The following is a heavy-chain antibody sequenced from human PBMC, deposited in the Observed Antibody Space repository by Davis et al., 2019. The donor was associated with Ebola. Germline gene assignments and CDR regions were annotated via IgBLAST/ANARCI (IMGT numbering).Heavy chain of an antibody. J-gene: IGHJ4*02. CDR1: GFTFDDYA. CDR3: AKDIGYDILTGKYFDY. V-gene: IGHV3-9*01. Sequence: SLKISCAASGFTFDDYAMHWVRQAPGKGLEWVSGISWNSGSIGYADSVKGRFTISRDNAKNSLYLQMNSLRAEDTALYYCAKDIGYDILTGKYFDYWGQGTLVTVSS. CDR2: ISWNSGSI. D-gene: IGHD3-9*01.